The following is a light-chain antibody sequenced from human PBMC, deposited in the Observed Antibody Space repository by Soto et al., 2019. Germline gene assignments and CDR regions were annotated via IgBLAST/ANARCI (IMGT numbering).Light chain of an antibody. J-gene: IGLJ1*01. CDR2: EGT. CDR1: SSDVGRYNL. CDR3: CSYAGDNIYV. Sequence: QSVLTQPASVSGSPGQSITISCTGSSSDVGRYNLVSWYQHHTGKAPKLMIYEGTKRPSGVSNRFSVSKSGNTASLTISGLQAEDEADYFCCSYAGDNIYVFGIGTKVTVL. V-gene: IGLV2-23*01.